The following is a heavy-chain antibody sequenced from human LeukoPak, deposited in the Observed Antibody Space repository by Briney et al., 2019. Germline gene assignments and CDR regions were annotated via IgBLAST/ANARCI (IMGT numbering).Heavy chain of an antibody. V-gene: IGHV1-2*02. D-gene: IGHD2-2*01. J-gene: IGHJ3*02. CDR2: INPNSGGT. CDR3: AREVVPADDAFDI. CDR1: GYTFTGYY. Sequence: VASVKVSCKASGYTFTGYYMHWVRQAPGQGLEWMGWINPNSGGTNYAQKFQGRVTMTRDTSISTAYMELSRLRSDDTAVYYCAREVVPADDAFDIWGQGTMVTVSS.